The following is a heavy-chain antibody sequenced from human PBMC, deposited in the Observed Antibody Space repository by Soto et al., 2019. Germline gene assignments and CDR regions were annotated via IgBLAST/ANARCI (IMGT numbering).Heavy chain of an antibody. J-gene: IGHJ6*02. D-gene: IGHD2-21*02. CDR3: ARDLWGYCGTDCYPLDV. Sequence: TSETLSLTCTVSGGSISRYYLSWIRQPPGKGLEWIGYMYNTGSTVYNPSFKSRVTISVDTSKNQFSLKLNSVTAADTAVYYCARDLWGYCGTDCYPLDVWGQGTTVTVSS. CDR2: MYNTGST. V-gene: IGHV4-59*01. CDR1: GGSISRYY.